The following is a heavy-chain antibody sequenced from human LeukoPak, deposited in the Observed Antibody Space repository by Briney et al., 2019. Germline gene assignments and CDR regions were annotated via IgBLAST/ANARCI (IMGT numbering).Heavy chain of an antibody. CDR3: ASDYGPGLDY. CDR1: GGTFSSYA. V-gene: IGHV1-69*04. J-gene: IGHJ4*02. CDR2: IIPILGIA. Sequence: SVKVSCKASGGTFSSYAISWVRQAPGQGLEWMGRIIPILGIANYAQKFQGRVTITTDESTSTAYMELSSLRSEDTAVCYCASDYGPGLDYWGQGTLVTVSS. D-gene: IGHD4-17*01.